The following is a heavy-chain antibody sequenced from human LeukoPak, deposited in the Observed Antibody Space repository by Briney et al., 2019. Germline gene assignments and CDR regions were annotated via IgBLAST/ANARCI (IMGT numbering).Heavy chain of an antibody. Sequence: GGSLRLSCAASGFTFSSYDMHWVRQAPGKGLEGVSAIGTAGDTYYPGSVKGRFTISRENAKNSLYLQMNSLRAGGTAVYYCARGPIAAAFDYWGQGTLVTVSS. V-gene: IGHV3-13*01. CDR3: ARGPIAAAFDY. D-gene: IGHD6-13*01. CDR1: GFTFSSYD. CDR2: IGTAGDT. J-gene: IGHJ4*02.